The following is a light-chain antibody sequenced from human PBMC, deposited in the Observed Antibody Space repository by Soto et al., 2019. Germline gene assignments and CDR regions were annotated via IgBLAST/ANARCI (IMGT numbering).Light chain of an antibody. Sequence: DVVITHSPLCQPVPFAQRPAISCTSTQTVVHSDGVAYFSWFQQRPGRSPRRLIYKVSNRDSGVPARFSGSGSGTDFALKISRVEAEDVGVYYCMQGTHWPITFGQGTRLEIK. J-gene: IGKJ5*01. CDR3: MQGTHWPIT. V-gene: IGKV2-30*02. CDR1: QTVVHSDGVAY. CDR2: KVS.